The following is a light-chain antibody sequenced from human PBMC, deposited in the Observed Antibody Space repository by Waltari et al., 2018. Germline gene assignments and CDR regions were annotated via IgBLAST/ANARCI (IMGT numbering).Light chain of an antibody. Sequence: EIVLTPSPGTLSLSPGERAPISCRASQSVSSSYLAWYQQKPGQAPRLLIYGASSRATGIPDRFSGSGSGTDFTLTISRLEPEDFAVYYCQQYGSSPRTFGQGTKLEIK. CDR3: QQYGSSPRT. V-gene: IGKV3-20*01. J-gene: IGKJ2*01. CDR2: GAS. CDR1: QSVSSSY.